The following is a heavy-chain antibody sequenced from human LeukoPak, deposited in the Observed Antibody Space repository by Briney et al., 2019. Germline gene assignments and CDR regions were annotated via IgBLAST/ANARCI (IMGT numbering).Heavy chain of an antibody. V-gene: IGHV3-64D*06. J-gene: IGHJ4*02. CDR1: GFTFSSYA. Sequence: GGSLRLSCSASGFTFSSYAMHWVRQAPGKGLEYVSGVSSNGGRTYHADSVKGRFTISRDNSKNTLDLQMSSLRVEDTAVYYCVKSIGSSTWYVNFDYWGQGILVTVSS. CDR2: VSSNGGRT. CDR3: VKSIGSSTWYVNFDY. D-gene: IGHD6-13*01.